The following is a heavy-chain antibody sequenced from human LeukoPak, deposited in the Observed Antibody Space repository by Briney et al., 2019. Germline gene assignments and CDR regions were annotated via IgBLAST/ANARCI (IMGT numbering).Heavy chain of an antibody. D-gene: IGHD3-22*01. CDR1: GGTFSSYT. V-gene: IGHV1-69*02. Sequence: SVKVSCTASGGTFSSYTISWVRQAPGQGLEWMGRIIPILGIANYAQKFQGRVTITADKYTSTAYMELNSLRSEDTAVYYCARGGVVVEGFFDYWGQGTLVTVSS. J-gene: IGHJ4*02. CDR2: IIPILGIA. CDR3: ARGGVVVEGFFDY.